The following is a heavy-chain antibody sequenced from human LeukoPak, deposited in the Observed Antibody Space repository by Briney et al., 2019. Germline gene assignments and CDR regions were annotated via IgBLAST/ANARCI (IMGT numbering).Heavy chain of an antibody. CDR1: GSTFTSYA. Sequence: GASVKVSCKASGSTFTSYAINWVRQATGQGLEWMGRMKPNTGDTDYAQKFQGRVTMTRDTSINTAYMELSSLTSDDTAVYYCARAMFFHNSVHFDSWGQGTRVTVSA. D-gene: IGHD1-1*01. J-gene: IGHJ4*02. CDR3: ARAMFFHNSVHFDS. V-gene: IGHV1-8*01. CDR2: MKPNTGDT.